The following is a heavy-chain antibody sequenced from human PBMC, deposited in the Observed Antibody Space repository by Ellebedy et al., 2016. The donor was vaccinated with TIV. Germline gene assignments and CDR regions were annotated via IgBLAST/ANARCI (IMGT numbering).Heavy chain of an antibody. CDR2: ISSSSIDM. Sequence: PGGSLRLSCAASGFTFSNYSMNWVRQAPGQGLEWVSSISSSSIDMYYSGSVKGRFTISRDNAKNSLYLQMNSLRAEDTAMYYCAKDRGARAVSGKDFWGQGTLVTVSS. CDR3: AKDRGARAVSGKDF. J-gene: IGHJ4*02. V-gene: IGHV3-21*01. D-gene: IGHD3-10*01. CDR1: GFTFSNYS.